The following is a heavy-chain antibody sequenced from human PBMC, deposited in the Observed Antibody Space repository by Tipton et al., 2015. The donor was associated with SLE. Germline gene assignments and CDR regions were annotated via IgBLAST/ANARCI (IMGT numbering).Heavy chain of an antibody. Sequence: TLSLTCVVSGGSISSNNWWTWVRQPPGKGLEWIGEIYHTENTNYNPSLKSRVSISGDTSKNQFSLKLSSATATDTAVYYCARDSNNWNYGYFDSWGQGILVTVSS. CDR2: IYHTENT. V-gene: IGHV4-4*02. CDR1: GGSISSNNW. D-gene: IGHD1-7*01. J-gene: IGHJ4*02. CDR3: ARDSNNWNYGYFDS.